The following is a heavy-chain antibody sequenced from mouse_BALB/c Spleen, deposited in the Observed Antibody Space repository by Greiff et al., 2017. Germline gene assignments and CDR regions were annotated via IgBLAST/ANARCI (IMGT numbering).Heavy chain of an antibody. J-gene: IGHJ4*01. CDR1: GFTFSDYY. Sequence: EVQLVESGGGLVKPGGSLKLSCAASGFTFSDYYMYWVRQTPEKRLEWVATISDGGSYTYYPDSVKGRFTISRDNAKNNLYLQMSSLKSEDTAMYYCARDAYGSLDYWGQGTSVAVSS. CDR3: ARDAYGSLDY. D-gene: IGHD1-1*01. V-gene: IGHV5-4*02. CDR2: ISDGGSYT.